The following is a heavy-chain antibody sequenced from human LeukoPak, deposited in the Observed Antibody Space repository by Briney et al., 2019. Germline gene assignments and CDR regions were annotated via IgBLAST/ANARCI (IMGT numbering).Heavy chain of an antibody. CDR3: ARVGIGYCSGGACLSDAFDI. CDR2: INPDNGDT. J-gene: IGHJ3*02. CDR1: GYTFTQYY. Sequence: ASVKVSCKTSGYTFTQYYLHWVRQAPGQGLEWMGWINPDNGDTHYAQRFMGRVTMTRDTSISAAYMELRSLRSDDTAVYYCARVGIGYCSGGACLSDAFDIWGQGTMVTVSS. D-gene: IGHD2-15*01. V-gene: IGHV1-2*02.